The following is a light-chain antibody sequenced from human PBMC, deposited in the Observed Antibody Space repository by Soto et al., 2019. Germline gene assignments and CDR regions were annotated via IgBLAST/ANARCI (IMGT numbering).Light chain of an antibody. Sequence: EPVIPQSQATMSCSPGYRASLSCRASQSVGNNLAWYQQRPGQAPRLLIYGASIRATGIPARFSGSGSGTEFTLTISSLQSEDFAVYYCQQYRDWRITFGQGTRLEIK. J-gene: IGKJ5*01. CDR1: QSVGNN. CDR2: GAS. CDR3: QQYRDWRIT. V-gene: IGKV3-15*01.